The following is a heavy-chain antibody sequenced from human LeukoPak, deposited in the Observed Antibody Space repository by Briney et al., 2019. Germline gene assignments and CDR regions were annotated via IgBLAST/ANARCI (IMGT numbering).Heavy chain of an antibody. J-gene: IGHJ3*02. D-gene: IGHD2-2*01. CDR2: IVPIFGTG. CDR1: GDTFSIYG. Sequence: SVKVSCKASGDTFSIYGISWVRQAPGQGLEWMGGIVPIFGTGYYAQKYQGRVTITADESTTTAYMELSSLRSEDTAVYYCARDYCSSARCSVSFDMWGQGTMVTVSS. V-gene: IGHV1-69*13. CDR3: ARDYCSSARCSVSFDM.